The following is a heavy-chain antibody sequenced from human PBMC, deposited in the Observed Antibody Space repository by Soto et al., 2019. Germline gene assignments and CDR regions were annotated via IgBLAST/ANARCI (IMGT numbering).Heavy chain of an antibody. V-gene: IGHV1-2*02. CDR1: GYTFTGYY. D-gene: IGHD6-13*01. CDR2: INPNSGGT. J-gene: IGHJ3*02. Sequence: ASVKVSCKASGYTFTGYYMHWVRQAPGQGLEWMGWINPNSGGTNYAQKFQGRVTMTRDTSISTAYLELSRLRSDDTAVYYCARDSSSWHDAFDIWGQGTMVTVSS. CDR3: ARDSSSWHDAFDI.